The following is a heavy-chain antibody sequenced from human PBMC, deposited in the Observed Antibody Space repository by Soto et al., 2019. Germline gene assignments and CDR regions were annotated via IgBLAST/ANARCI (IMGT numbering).Heavy chain of an antibody. V-gene: IGHV3-23*01. CDR1: GFTFGSYA. D-gene: IGHD1-7*01. Sequence: GGSLRLSCAASGFTFGSYAMSWVRQAPGRGLEWVSAISGSGGSTYYADSGKGRFTISRDNSKNTLYLQMNSLRAEDKAIYYCAKRSVTGTSSPFDYWGQGTLVTVS. J-gene: IGHJ4*02. CDR3: AKRSVTGTSSPFDY. CDR2: ISGSGGST.